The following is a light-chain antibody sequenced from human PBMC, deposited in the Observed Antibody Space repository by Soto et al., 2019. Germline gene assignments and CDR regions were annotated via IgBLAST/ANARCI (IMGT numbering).Light chain of an antibody. Sequence: EIVLTQSPGTVSLSPGERATLPCRASQSVSSSYLAWYQQKAGQAPRLLIYGASSRATGIPDRFSGSGSGTDFTLTISRLEPEDFAVYYCQHYGSSWTSCQGTNVDIK. CDR1: QSVSSSY. CDR3: QHYGSSWT. CDR2: GAS. J-gene: IGKJ1*01. V-gene: IGKV3-20*01.